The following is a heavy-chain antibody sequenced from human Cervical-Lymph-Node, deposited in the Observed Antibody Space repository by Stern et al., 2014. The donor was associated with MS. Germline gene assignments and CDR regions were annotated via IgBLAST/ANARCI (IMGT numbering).Heavy chain of an antibody. CDR3: ATADYDFGSGPNN. J-gene: IGHJ4*02. V-gene: IGHV1-69*09. Sequence: QVQLVQSGAEVKRPGSSVKVSCKPSGGTFRNFSVTWVRQAPGQGLEWMGKIVPILGPVNFVPKFQCRLKMTTDKSTKTAYMELSSLKSADTAVYYCATADYDFGSGPNNWGQGTLVTVSS. CDR1: GGTFRNFS. CDR2: IVPILGPV. D-gene: IGHD3-10*01.